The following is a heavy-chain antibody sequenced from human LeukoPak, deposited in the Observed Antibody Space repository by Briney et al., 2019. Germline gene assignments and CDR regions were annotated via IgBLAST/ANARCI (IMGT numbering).Heavy chain of an antibody. J-gene: IGHJ4*02. D-gene: IGHD3-22*01. CDR2: INPNSGGT. Sequence: ASVKVSCKASGYTFTGYYMHWVRQAPGQGLEWMGWINPNSGGTNYAQKFQGRVAMTRDTSISTAYMELSRLRSDDTAVYYCASDDQLYHDSSGPFDYWGQGTLVTVSS. CDR1: GYTFTGYY. V-gene: IGHV1-2*02. CDR3: ASDDQLYHDSSGPFDY.